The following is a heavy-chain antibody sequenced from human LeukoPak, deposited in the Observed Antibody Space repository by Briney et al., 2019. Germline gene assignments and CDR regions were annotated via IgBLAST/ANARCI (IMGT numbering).Heavy chain of an antibody. J-gene: IGHJ1*01. CDR2: FSGSGGST. Sequence: GGSLRLSCAASGFTFSSYAMSWVRQAPGKGLEWVSGFSGSGGSTYYADSVKGRFTISRDNSKNTLYLQMNSLRAEDTAVYYCAKVGEAAAADAEYFQHWGQGTLVTVSS. CDR1: GFTFSSYA. D-gene: IGHD6-13*01. CDR3: AKVGEAAAADAEYFQH. V-gene: IGHV3-23*01.